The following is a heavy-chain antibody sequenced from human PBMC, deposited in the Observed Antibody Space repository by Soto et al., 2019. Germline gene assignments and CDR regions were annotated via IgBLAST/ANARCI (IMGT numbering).Heavy chain of an antibody. D-gene: IGHD4-17*01. CDR1: GFTFSSYA. CDR3: ASDDYGDSDYYYCMYV. CDR2: ISYDGSNK. J-gene: IGHJ6*02. V-gene: IGHV3-30-3*01. Sequence: GGSLRLSCAAYGFTFSSYAMHWVRQAPGKGLEWVAVISYDGSNKYYADSVKGRFTISRDNSRNTLYLQMNSLRAEDTAVYYCASDDYGDSDYYYCMYVWGQVTTVTVSS.